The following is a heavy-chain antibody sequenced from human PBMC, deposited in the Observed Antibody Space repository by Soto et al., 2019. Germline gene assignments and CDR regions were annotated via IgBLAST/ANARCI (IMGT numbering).Heavy chain of an antibody. D-gene: IGHD2-2*02. CDR1: GASISSSSFY. CDR2: IYYDGGT. V-gene: IGHV4-39*01. Sequence: SETLSLTCTVSGASISSSSFYWGWIRQPPGKGLESIANIYYDGGTYYNPSLKSRVTISVDTSKNQFSLKLSSVTAADTAVYYCAGGSSTSCYSCYYYGMDVWGQGTTVTV. CDR3: AGGSSTSCYSCYYYGMDV. J-gene: IGHJ6*02.